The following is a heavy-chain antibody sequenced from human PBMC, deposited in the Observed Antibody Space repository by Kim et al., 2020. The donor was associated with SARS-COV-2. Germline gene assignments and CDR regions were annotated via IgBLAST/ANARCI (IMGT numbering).Heavy chain of an antibody. CDR1: GGSISSSSYY. CDR3: ARGASGGYYDILTGYNWFDP. J-gene: IGHJ5*02. D-gene: IGHD3-9*01. Sequence: SETLSLTCTVSGGSISSSSYYWGWIRQPPGKGLEWIGSIYYSGSTYYNPSLKSRVTISVDTSKNQFSLKLSSVTAADTAVYYCARGASGGYYDILTGYNWFDPWGQGTLVTVSS. CDR2: IYYSGST. V-gene: IGHV4-39*01.